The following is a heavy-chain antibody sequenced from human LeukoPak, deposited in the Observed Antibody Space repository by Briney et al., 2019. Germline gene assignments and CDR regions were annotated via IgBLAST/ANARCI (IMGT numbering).Heavy chain of an antibody. V-gene: IGHV4-59*12. CDR1: GGSISSYY. CDR3: ARDLREYFDY. J-gene: IGHJ4*02. CDR2: IYYSGST. Sequence: SETLSLTCTVSGGSISSYYWSWIRQPPGKGLEWIGYIYYSGSTNYNPSLKSRVTISVDTSKNQFSLKLSSVTAADTAVYYCARDLREYFDYWGQGTLVTVSS.